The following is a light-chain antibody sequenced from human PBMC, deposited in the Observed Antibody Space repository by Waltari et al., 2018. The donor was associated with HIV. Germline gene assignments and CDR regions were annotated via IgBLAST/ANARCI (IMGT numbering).Light chain of an antibody. V-gene: IGLV1-40*01. CDR2: ANT. Sequence: QSVLTPPPSVSGGPGQRVTIPCTGSSSNIGSGYDVHWYQQFPGTAPKVLIYANTNRPSGVPDRFSGSKSGYSASLVITGLQAEDDADYYCQSYDSSLSGWVFGGGTKLTVL. CDR1: SSNIGSGYD. J-gene: IGLJ3*02. CDR3: QSYDSSLSGWV.